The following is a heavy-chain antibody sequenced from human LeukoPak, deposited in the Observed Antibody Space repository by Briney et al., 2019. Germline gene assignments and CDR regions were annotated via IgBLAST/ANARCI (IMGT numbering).Heavy chain of an antibody. CDR2: INPNSGGT. CDR1: GYTFTGYY. Sequence: ASVKVSCKASGYTFTGYYIHWVRQAPGQGLEWMGWINPNSGGTNYAQKFQGRVTMTRDTSISTAYMELSRLRSDDTAVYYCARDGSGSYYNAYYFDYWGQGTLVTVSS. CDR3: ARDGSGSYYNAYYFDY. D-gene: IGHD3-10*01. J-gene: IGHJ4*02. V-gene: IGHV1-2*02.